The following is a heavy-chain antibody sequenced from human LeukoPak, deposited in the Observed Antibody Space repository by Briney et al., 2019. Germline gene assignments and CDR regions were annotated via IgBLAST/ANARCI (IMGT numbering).Heavy chain of an antibody. CDR3: ASTRITMVRGVINSWFDP. D-gene: IGHD3-10*01. V-gene: IGHV4-30-4*01. J-gene: IGHJ5*02. CDR2: IYYSGST. Sequence: SETLSLTCTVSGGSISSGDYYWSWIRQPPGKGLGWIGYIYYSGSTYYNPSLKSRVTISVDTSKNQFSLKLSSVTAADTAVYYCASTRITMVRGVINSWFDPWGQGTLVTVSS. CDR1: GGSISSGDYY.